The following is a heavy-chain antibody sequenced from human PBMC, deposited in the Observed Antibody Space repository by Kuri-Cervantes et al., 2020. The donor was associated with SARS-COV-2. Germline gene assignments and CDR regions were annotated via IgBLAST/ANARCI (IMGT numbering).Heavy chain of an antibody. CDR1: GFTFSGYA. Sequence: GESLKISCAASGFTFSGYAMSWVRQAPGKGLEWVSAISGSGGSTYYADSVKGRFTISRDNSKNTLYLQMNSLRPEDTAVYYCAKDDGGSFGLFDNWGQGILVTVSS. CDR2: ISGSGGST. D-gene: IGHD1-26*01. V-gene: IGHV3-23*01. CDR3: AKDDGGSFGLFDN. J-gene: IGHJ4*02.